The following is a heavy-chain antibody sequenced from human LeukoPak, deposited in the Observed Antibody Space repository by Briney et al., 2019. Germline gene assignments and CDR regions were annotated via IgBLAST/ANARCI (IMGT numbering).Heavy chain of an antibody. CDR1: GGSISSSSYY. V-gene: IGHV4-31*03. CDR3: ATAEWEYFYFDS. J-gene: IGHJ4*02. D-gene: IGHD1-26*01. Sequence: SETLSLTCTVSGGSISSSSYYWSWIRQHPGKGLEWIGFASYSGGTYYNPSLMSRITISVDRSQNQFSLRMRDVTAADTAVYFCATAEWEYFYFDSWGQGALVAVSS. CDR2: ASYSGGT.